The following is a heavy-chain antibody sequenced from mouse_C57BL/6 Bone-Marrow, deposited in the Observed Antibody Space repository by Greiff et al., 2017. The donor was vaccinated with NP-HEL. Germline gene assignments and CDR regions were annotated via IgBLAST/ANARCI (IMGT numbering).Heavy chain of an antibody. J-gene: IGHJ3*01. D-gene: IGHD2-4*01. Sequence: QVQLKQSGAELVKPGASVKMSCKASGYTFTSYWITWVKQRPGQGLEWIGDIYPGSGSTNYNEKFKSKATLTVDTSSSTAYMQLSSLTSEDSAVYYCARTDYDEIWFAYWGQGTLVTVSA. CDR3: ARTDYDEIWFAY. V-gene: IGHV1-55*01. CDR1: GYTFTSYW. CDR2: IYPGSGST.